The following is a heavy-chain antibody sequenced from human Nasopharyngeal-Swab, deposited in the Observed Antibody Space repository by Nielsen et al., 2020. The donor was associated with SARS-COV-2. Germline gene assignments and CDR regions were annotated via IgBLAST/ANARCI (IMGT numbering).Heavy chain of an antibody. CDR2: IYHSGST. CDR3: ARSHMVRGVISWFDP. V-gene: IGHV4-4*02. J-gene: IGHJ5*02. Sequence: SETLSLTCAVSGGSITSSNWWSWVRQPPGKGLEWIGEIYHSGSTNYNPSLKSRVTISVDRSKNQFSLKLSSVTAADTAVYYCARSHMVRGVISWFDPWGQGTLVTVSS. D-gene: IGHD3-10*01. CDR1: GGSITSSNW.